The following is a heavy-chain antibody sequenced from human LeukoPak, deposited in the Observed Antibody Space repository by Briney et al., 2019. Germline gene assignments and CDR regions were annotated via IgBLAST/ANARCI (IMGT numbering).Heavy chain of an antibody. CDR1: GGSISSYY. J-gene: IGHJ3*02. V-gene: IGHV4-59*08. Sequence: SETLSLTCTVSGGSISSYYWSWIRQPPGKGLEWIGYIYYSGSTNYNPSLKSRVTISVDTSKNQFSLKLSSVTAADTAVYYCAVEYGDAFDIWGQGTMVTVSS. D-gene: IGHD5-24*01. CDR3: AVEYGDAFDI. CDR2: IYYSGST.